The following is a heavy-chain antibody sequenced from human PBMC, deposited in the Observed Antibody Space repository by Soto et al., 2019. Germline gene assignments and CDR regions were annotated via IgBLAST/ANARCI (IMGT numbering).Heavy chain of an antibody. J-gene: IGHJ4*02. CDR2: IKNDGSST. CDR3: AKREGNTYGLFH. V-gene: IGHV3-74*01. D-gene: IGHD5-18*01. Sequence: EVQLVESGGGLVQPGGSLRLSCAASGFSFSNYWIHWVRQAPGKGLVWVSRIKNDGSSTDYAASVKGRFTISRDNAKNTLYLQMNSLTAEDTAVYYCAKREGNTYGLFHWGQGTLVTVSS. CDR1: GFSFSNYW.